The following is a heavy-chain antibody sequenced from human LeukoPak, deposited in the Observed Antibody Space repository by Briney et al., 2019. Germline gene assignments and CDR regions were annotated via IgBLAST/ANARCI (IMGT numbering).Heavy chain of an antibody. CDR2: IYYSGST. CDR3: ARRGTTVVTGRYFDY. CDR1: GGSISSYY. D-gene: IGHD4-23*01. J-gene: IGHJ4*02. V-gene: IGHV4-59*01. Sequence: SETLSLTCTVSGGSISSYYWSWIRQPPGKGLEWIGYIYYSGSTNYNPSLKSRVTISVDTSKNQFSLKLSSVTAADTAVYYCARRGTTVVTGRYFDYWGQGTLVTVSS.